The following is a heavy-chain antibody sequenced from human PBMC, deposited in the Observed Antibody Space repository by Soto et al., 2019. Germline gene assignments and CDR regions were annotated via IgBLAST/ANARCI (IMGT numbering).Heavy chain of an antibody. Sequence: GSGPTLVNPTQTLTLTCTFSGFSLSTSGMRVSWVRQPPGKALEWLARIDWDDDKFYSTSLKTRLTISKDTSKNQVVLTMTNMDPVDTATYYCARMGESMIGQGHAFDIWGQGTMVTVSS. V-gene: IGHV2-70*04. D-gene: IGHD3-22*01. CDR1: GFSLSTSGMR. J-gene: IGHJ3*02. CDR2: IDWDDDK. CDR3: ARMGESMIGQGHAFDI.